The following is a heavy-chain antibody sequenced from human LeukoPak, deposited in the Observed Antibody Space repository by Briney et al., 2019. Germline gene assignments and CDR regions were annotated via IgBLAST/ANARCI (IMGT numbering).Heavy chain of an antibody. CDR3: ARGARVRFGEYYIDY. J-gene: IGHJ4*02. Sequence: SETLSLTCTVSGGSISSYHWSWIRQPPGKGLEWIGYIYYSGSTNYNPSLKSRVTISVDTSKNQFSLKLSSVTAADTAVYYCARGARVRFGEYYIDYWGQGTLVTVSS. CDR2: IYYSGST. V-gene: IGHV4-59*01. CDR1: GGSISSYH. D-gene: IGHD3-10*01.